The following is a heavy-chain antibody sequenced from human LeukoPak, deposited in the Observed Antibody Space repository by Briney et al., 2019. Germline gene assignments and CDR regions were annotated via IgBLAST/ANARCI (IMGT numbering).Heavy chain of an antibody. Sequence: GGSLRLSCAASGFTFSSYGMHWVRQAPGKGLEWVAVIWYDGSNKYYPDSVKGRFTISRDNSKNTLYLQVNSLRAEDTAVYYCARDRSMSGWYIDLWGRGPRVTVSS. V-gene: IGHV3-33*01. CDR3: ARDRSMSGWYIDL. CDR1: GFTFSSYG. CDR2: IWYDGSNK. D-gene: IGHD2/OR15-2a*01. J-gene: IGHJ2*01.